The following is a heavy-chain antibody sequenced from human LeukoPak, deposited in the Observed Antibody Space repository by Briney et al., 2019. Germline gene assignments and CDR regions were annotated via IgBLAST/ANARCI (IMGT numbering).Heavy chain of an antibody. CDR2: INPSGGST. Sequence: ASVKVSFKASGYTFTSYYMHWVRQAPGQGLEWMGIINPSGGSTSYAQKFQGRVTMTRDMSTSTVYMELSSLRSEDTAVYYCARDGSWEGAFDIWGQGTMVTVSS. V-gene: IGHV1-46*01. CDR1: GYTFTSYY. D-gene: IGHD1-26*01. CDR3: ARDGSWEGAFDI. J-gene: IGHJ3*02.